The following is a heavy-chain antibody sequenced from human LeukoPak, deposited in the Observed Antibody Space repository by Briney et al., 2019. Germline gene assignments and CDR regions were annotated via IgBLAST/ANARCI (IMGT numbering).Heavy chain of an antibody. CDR3: ARNMAGTKSFDY. D-gene: IGHD6-19*01. V-gene: IGHV1-3*01. J-gene: IGHJ4*02. CDR2: INAGNENT. Sequence: ASVKVSCKASGYTFSRYGMHWVRQAPGQRLEWMGWINAGNENTKYSQKFQGRVTITRDTSASTAYMELSSLRSEDTAVYYCARNMAGTKSFDYWGQGTLVTVSS. CDR1: GYTFSRYG.